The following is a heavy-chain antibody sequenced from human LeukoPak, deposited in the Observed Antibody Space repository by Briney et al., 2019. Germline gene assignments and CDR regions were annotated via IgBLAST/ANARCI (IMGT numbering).Heavy chain of an antibody. CDR2: ISSSSSYT. D-gene: IGHD1-1*01. CDR3: ARGGPATTIDY. V-gene: IGHV3-21*04. Sequence: PGGSLRLSCAASGFTFSSYSMNWVRQAPGKGLEWVSSISSSSSYTYYADSVKGRFTISRDNAKNSLYLQMNSLRAEDTAVYYCARGGPATTIDYWGRGTLVTVSS. CDR1: GFTFSSYS. J-gene: IGHJ4*02.